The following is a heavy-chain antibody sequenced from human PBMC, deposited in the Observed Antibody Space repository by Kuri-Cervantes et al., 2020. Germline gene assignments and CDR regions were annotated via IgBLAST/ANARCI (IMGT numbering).Heavy chain of an antibody. CDR2: IGTAGDT. CDR3: ARDVRLGGIMDV. J-gene: IGHJ6*03. V-gene: IGHV3-13*01. Sequence: GGSLRLSCAASGFTFSSYGMHWVRQATGKGLEWVSAIGTAGDTYYPGSVKGRFTISRENAKNSLYLQMNSLRAGDTAVYYCARDVRLGGIMDVWGKGTTVTVSS. D-gene: IGHD6-6*01. CDR1: GFTFSSYG.